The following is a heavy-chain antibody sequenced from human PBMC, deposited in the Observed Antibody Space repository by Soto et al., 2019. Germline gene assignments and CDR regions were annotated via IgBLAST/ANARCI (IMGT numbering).Heavy chain of an antibody. J-gene: IGHJ4*02. V-gene: IGHV2-5*02. CDR1: GFSLTTSGVG. Sequence: QITLKESGPTLVKPTQTLTLTCTFSGFSLTTSGVGVGWIRQPPGNAPECLALIYWDDDKRYNPSLKSRLTVIKDTSKNQVVLIMTNMDSVDTATYFCAHRLYTSGWPWDTGVFDYWGQGTLVTVPS. CDR2: IYWDDDK. D-gene: IGHD6-25*01. CDR3: AHRLYTSGWPWDTGVFDY.